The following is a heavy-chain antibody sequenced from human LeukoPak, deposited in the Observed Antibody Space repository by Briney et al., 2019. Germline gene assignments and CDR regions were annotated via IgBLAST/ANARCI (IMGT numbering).Heavy chain of an antibody. V-gene: IGHV3-21*01. J-gene: IGHJ4*02. CDR1: GFTFSSYS. CDR2: IGTSSNNI. CDR3: ASGTVGNYALDY. Sequence: GGSLRLSCAASGFTFSSYSMNWVRQAPGKGLEWVSSIGTSSNNIYYTDSVKGRFTISRDNAKNSLYLQVDSLRVEDTAVYFCASGTVGNYALDYRGQGTLVTVSS. D-gene: IGHD1-7*01.